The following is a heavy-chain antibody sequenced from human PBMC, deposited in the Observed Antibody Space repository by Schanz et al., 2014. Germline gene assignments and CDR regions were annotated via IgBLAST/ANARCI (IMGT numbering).Heavy chain of an antibody. CDR3: ARPSDSSWYMDV. V-gene: IGHV3-23*04. D-gene: IGHD2-21*02. CDR2: ISGSGAST. CDR1: GFTFSSYA. J-gene: IGHJ6*03. Sequence: EVKLVESGGGLVQPGGSLRLSCAASGFTFSSYAMSWVHQASGKGLEWVSAISGSGASTYYADSGKGRFTISRDNSKNTPYLQKNSLRAEDTAVYYCARPSDSSWYMDVWGKGTTVTVSS.